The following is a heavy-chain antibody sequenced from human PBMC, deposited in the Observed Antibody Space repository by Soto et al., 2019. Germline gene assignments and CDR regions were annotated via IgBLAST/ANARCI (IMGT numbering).Heavy chain of an antibody. D-gene: IGHD4-17*01. CDR2: IYYSGST. J-gene: IGHJ6*02. CDR1: EGSIGGISYY. CDR3: ARSRTDYYYGMDV. V-gene: IGHV4-39*01. Sequence: SEPLSLTCSVSEGSIGGISYYRGRISKPPGKGLEWIGSIYYSGSTYYNPSLKSRVTISVDTSKNQFSLKLSSVTAADTAVYYCARSRTDYYYGMDVWGQGTTVTVSS.